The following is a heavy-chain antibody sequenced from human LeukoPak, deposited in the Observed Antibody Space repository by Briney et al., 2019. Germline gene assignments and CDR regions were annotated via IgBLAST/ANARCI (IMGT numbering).Heavy chain of an antibody. CDR2: IYYSGST. CDR1: GGSISSYY. D-gene: IGHD6-19*01. CDR3: ARRASSGWYVDH. V-gene: IGHV4-59*08. J-gene: IGHJ4*02. Sequence: SETLSLTCTVSGGSISSYYWSWIRQPPGKGLEWIGYIYYSGSTNYNPSLKSRVTISVDTSKNQFSLKLSSVTAADTAVYYCARRASSGWYVDHWGQGTLVTVSS.